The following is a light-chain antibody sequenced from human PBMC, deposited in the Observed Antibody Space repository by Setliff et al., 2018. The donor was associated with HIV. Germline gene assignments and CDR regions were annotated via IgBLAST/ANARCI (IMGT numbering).Light chain of an antibody. V-gene: IGLV2-14*03. CDR2: DVS. CDR3: SSYTGSGTFV. CDR1: SNDVGGYNY. J-gene: IGLJ1*01. Sequence: QSALAQPASVSGSPGQSITISCTGTSNDVGGYNYVAWYQEHSGKAPKLMIYDVSNRPSGVSNRFSGSKSGSTASLTISGLLAEDESDYYCSSYTGSGTFVFGGGTKVTVL.